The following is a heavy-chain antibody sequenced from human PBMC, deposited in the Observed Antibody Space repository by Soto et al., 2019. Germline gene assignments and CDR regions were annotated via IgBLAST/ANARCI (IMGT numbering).Heavy chain of an antibody. CDR3: ARLRDIVVVPPRGAFDI. Sequence: SVKVSCKASGGTFSSYAISWVRQAPGQGLEWMGGIIPIFGTANYAQKFQGRVTITADESTSTAYMELSSLRSEDTAVYYCARLRDIVVVPPRGAFDIWGQGTMVTV. CDR2: IIPIFGTA. D-gene: IGHD2-2*01. V-gene: IGHV1-69*13. J-gene: IGHJ3*02. CDR1: GGTFSSYA.